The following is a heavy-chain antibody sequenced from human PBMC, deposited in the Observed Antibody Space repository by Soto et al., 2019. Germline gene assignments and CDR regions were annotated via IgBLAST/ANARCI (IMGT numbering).Heavy chain of an antibody. D-gene: IGHD2-15*01. CDR2: ISYDGSNK. CDR1: GFTFSSYG. CDR3: AKEGNGGCELDS. V-gene: IGHV3-30*18. J-gene: IGHJ4*02. Sequence: QVQLVESGGGVVQPGRSLRLSCAASGFTFSSYGMHWVRQAPGKGLEWVAVISYDGSNKYYADSVKGRFTISRDNSKNTLYLQMNSLRAEDTAVYYGAKEGNGGCELDSWGQGTLVTVSS.